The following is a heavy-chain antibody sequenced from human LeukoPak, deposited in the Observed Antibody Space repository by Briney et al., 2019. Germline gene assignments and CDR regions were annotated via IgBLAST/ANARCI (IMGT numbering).Heavy chain of an antibody. CDR3: ARSPSVVDAFDI. J-gene: IGHJ3*02. D-gene: IGHD2-15*01. V-gene: IGHV5-10-1*01. CDR1: GYSFTSYW. Sequence: GESLKISCKGSGYSFTSYWINWVRQMPGKGLEWVGRIDPTDSYTNYSPSFQGHVTISTDKSISTAYLQWRSLKASDTAMYYCARSPSVVDAFDIWGQGTIVTVSS. CDR2: IDPTDSYT.